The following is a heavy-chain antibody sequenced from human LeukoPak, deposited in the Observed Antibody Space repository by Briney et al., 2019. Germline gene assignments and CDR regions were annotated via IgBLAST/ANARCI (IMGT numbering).Heavy chain of an antibody. CDR2: ISSGGHI. Sequence: GGSLRLSSAASGFTFSSNGLNWVRQAPGKGLEWVSTISSGGHIYYEDSVKGRFTISRDNAKNSLYLQMNSLRAEDTAVYYLSRSQDGVAYYYESSGYSHWGQGILVTVSS. D-gene: IGHD3-22*01. J-gene: IGHJ4*02. CDR3: SRSQDGVAYYYESSGYSH. CDR1: GFTFSSNG. V-gene: IGHV3-21*01.